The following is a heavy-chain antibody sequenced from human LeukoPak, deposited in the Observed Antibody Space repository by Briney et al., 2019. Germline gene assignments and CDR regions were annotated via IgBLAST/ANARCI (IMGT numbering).Heavy chain of an antibody. J-gene: IGHJ4*02. V-gene: IGHV3-30*18. CDR1: GFTFSSYG. CDR2: ISYDGSNK. D-gene: IGHD6-13*01. CDR3: AKGLAAAEY. Sequence: GGSLRLSCAASGFTFSSYGMHWVRQAPGKGLEWVAVISYDGSNKYYADSVKGRFTISRDNSKNTLYLQMNSLRAEDTAVYYCAKGLAAAEYWGQGTLVTVSS.